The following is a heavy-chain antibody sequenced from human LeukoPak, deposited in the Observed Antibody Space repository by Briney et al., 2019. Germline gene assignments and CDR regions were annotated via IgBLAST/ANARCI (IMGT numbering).Heavy chain of an antibody. J-gene: IGHJ3*02. Sequence: SETLSLTCTVSGGSISSYYWSWIRQPPGRGLEWIGYIYYSGSTNYNPSLKSRVTMSVDTSKNQFSLKLSSVTAADTAVYYCARVTVFPNDAFDIWGQGTMVTVSS. CDR2: IYYSGST. CDR1: GGSISSYY. D-gene: IGHD2-21*01. CDR3: ARVTVFPNDAFDI. V-gene: IGHV4-59*12.